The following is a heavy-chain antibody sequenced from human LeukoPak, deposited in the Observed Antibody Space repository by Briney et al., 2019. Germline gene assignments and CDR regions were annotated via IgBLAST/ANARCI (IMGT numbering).Heavy chain of an antibody. CDR2: ISGSGGTT. D-gene: IGHD6-13*01. V-gene: IGHV3-23*01. CDR1: GFTFRSDA. CDR3: APHPGSQGYFDY. J-gene: IGHJ4*02. Sequence: GGSLRLSCAASGFTFRSDAMSWVRQAPGKGLEWVSGISGSGGTTYYADSVKGRFTISRDNSKNTLYLQMNSLRAEDTAVYYCAPHPGSQGYFDYWGQGTLVTVSS.